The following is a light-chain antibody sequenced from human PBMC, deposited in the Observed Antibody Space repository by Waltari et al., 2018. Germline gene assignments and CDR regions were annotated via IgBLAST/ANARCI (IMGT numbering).Light chain of an antibody. CDR2: AAS. Sequence: EVVLTQSPGTLSLSPGERATLPCRASQSVNKYLAWYQQRPGQAPRLLIYAASTRATGVPDRFSGSGFGTDFSLTISRLEPEDFAVYFCQNHERLPATFGQGTKVEIK. V-gene: IGKV3-20*01. CDR3: QNHERLPAT. CDR1: QSVNKY. J-gene: IGKJ1*01.